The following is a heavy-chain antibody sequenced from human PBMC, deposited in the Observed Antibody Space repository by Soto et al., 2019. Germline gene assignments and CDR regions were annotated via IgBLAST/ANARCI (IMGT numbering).Heavy chain of an antibody. CDR1: GGSISSYY. CDR3: ARVRYCSGGNCYGLDS. V-gene: IGHV4-59*01. J-gene: IGHJ4*02. D-gene: IGHD2-15*01. Sequence: SETLSLTCTVSGGSISSYYWSWIRQPPGKGLEWIVIIYYSGSTKYNPSLKSRVTISVDMSKNQFSLMLSSVTAADTAVYYCARVRYCSGGNCYGLDSWGQGTPVTVSS. CDR2: IYYSGST.